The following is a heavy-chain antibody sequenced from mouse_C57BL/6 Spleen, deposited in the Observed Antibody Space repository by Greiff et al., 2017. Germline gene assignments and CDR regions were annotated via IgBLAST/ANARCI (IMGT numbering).Heavy chain of an antibody. CDR1: GYSITSGYY. Sequence: VQLQQSGPGLVKPSQSLSLTCSVTGYSITSGYYWNWIRQFPGNKLEWMGYISYDGSNNYNPSLKNRISITRDTSKNQFFLKLNSVTTEDTATYYCARGYGPYYFDYWGQGTTLTVSS. CDR2: ISYDGSN. J-gene: IGHJ2*01. CDR3: ARGYGPYYFDY. V-gene: IGHV3-6*01. D-gene: IGHD1-1*01.